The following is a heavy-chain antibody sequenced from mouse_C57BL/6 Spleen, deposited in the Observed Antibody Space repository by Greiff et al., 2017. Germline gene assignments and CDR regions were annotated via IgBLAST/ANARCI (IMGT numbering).Heavy chain of an antibody. D-gene: IGHD2-4*01. J-gene: IGHJ4*01. Sequence: VQLQQSGPELVKPGASVKMSCKASGYTFTDYNMHWVKQSHGKSLEWIGYINPNNGGTSYNQKFKGKATLTVNKSSSTAYMELRSLTSEDSAVYYCARYTSDYDSAMDYWGQGTSVTVSS. V-gene: IGHV1-22*01. CDR3: ARYTSDYDSAMDY. CDR2: INPNNGGT. CDR1: GYTFTDYN.